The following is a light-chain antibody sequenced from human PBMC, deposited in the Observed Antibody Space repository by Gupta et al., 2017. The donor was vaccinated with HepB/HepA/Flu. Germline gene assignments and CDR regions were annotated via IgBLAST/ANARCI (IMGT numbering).Light chain of an antibody. CDR2: GAS. J-gene: IGKJ4*01. V-gene: IGKV3-15*01. CDR3: QQANNWPLT. Sequence: EIAMAQSPATLSVSRGERATLPCRASQSISSNLAWYQQKPEQAPRLLIYGASTRVTGIPARFSGSGSGTEFTLTITSLQSEDFAVYYCQQANNWPLTFGGGTKVEIK. CDR1: QSISSN.